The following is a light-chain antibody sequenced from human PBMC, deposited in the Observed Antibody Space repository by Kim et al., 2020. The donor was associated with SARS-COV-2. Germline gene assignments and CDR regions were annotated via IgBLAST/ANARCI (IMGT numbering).Light chain of an antibody. J-gene: IGLJ3*02. Sequence: GNTVPISCTRSSGRIASNYVQWYQQRPGSAPTTVIYEDNQRPSGVPHRFSGSIDSSSNSASLTISGLKTEDEADYYCQSYDSSSWVFGGGTKLTVL. CDR1: SGRIASNY. CDR2: EDN. CDR3: QSYDSSSWV. V-gene: IGLV6-57*03.